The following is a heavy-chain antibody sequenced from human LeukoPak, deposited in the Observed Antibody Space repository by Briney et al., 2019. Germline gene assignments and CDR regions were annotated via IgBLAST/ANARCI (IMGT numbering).Heavy chain of an antibody. J-gene: IGHJ4*02. Sequence: GGSLRLSCAASGFTFSSYAMHWVRQAPGKGLEYVSAISSNGGSTYYANSVKGRFTISRDNSKNTLYLQMGSLRAEDVAVYYCARSASRGGLYDYWGQGTLVTVSS. CDR1: GFTFSSYA. D-gene: IGHD3-10*01. CDR3: ARSASRGGLYDY. V-gene: IGHV3-64*01. CDR2: ISSNGGST.